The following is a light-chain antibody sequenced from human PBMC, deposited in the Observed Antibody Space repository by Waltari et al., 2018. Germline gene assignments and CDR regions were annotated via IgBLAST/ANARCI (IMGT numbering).Light chain of an antibody. CDR2: NAS. CDR3: QQYGTWPPDT. Sequence: ETVMTQSPATLSVSPGERASLYCGASRSVDTYVAWYQQKVGQSPRLIIYNASTRASGVTARFSGSGSGTAFTLIINDLQTDDSALYFCQQYGTWPPDTFGQGTKVEIK. J-gene: IGKJ2*01. V-gene: IGKV3-15*01. CDR1: RSVDTY.